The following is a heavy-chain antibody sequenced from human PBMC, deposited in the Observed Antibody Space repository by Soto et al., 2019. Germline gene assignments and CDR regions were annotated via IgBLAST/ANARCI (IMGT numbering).Heavy chain of an antibody. V-gene: IGHV1-69*13. CDR1: GGTFSSYA. J-gene: IGHJ4*02. CDR2: IIPIFGTA. CDR3: ARELGLVGSGSYSTYFDY. D-gene: IGHD3-10*01. Sequence: ASVKVSCKASGGTFSSYAISWVRQAPGQGLEWMGGIIPIFGTANYAQKFQGRVTITADESTSTAYMELSSLRSEDTAVYYCARELGLVGSGSYSTYFDYWGQGTLVIVSS.